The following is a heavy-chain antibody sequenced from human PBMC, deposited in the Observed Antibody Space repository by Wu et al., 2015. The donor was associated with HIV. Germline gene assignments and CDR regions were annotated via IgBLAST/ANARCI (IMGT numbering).Heavy chain of an antibody. CDR3: ARSTEERKEYYYDSSGYYYFDY. Sequence: QVKLVQSGAEVKKSGSSVKVSCKASGGTFSSYAISWVRQAPGQGLEWMGGIIPIFGTANYAQKFQGRVTITADESTSTAYMELSSLRSEDTAVYYCARSTEERKEYYYDSSGYYYFDYWAREPWSPSPQ. D-gene: IGHD3-22*01. J-gene: IGHJ4*02. CDR2: IIPIFGTA. CDR1: GGTFSSYA. V-gene: IGHV1-69*12.